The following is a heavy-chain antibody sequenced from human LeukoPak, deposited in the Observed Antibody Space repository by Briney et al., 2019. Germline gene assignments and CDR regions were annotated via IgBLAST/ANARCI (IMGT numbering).Heavy chain of an antibody. J-gene: IGHJ4*02. CDR1: GFTFSNYG. D-gene: IGHD2-2*01. V-gene: IGHV3-30*02. CDR2: VRSDGDIK. CDR3: AKDLPAAYFDY. Sequence: GSLRLSCAASGFTFSNYGMHWVRQAPGKGLEWVAFVRSDGDIKYYADSVKGRFTISRDNSRTTVYLQMNSLRAEDTAVYHCAKDLPAAYFDYWGQGTLVTVSS.